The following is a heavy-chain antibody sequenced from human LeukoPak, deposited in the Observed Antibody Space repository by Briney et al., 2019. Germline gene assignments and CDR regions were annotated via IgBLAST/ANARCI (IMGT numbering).Heavy chain of an antibody. J-gene: IGHJ5*02. CDR3: ARACGGDCFFGIDP. D-gene: IGHD2-21*02. CDR1: GGSISSGGYY. Sequence: SETLSLTCTVSGGSISSGGYYWSWIRQHPGKGLEWIGYIYYSGSTYYNPSLKSRVTISVDTSKNQFSLKLSSVTAADTAVYYCARACGGDCFFGIDPWGQGTLVTVSS. CDR2: IYYSGST. V-gene: IGHV4-31*03.